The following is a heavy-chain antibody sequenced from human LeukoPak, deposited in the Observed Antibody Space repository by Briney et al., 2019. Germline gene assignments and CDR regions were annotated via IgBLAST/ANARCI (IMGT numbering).Heavy chain of an antibody. V-gene: IGHV1-2*02. CDR2: INPNSGGT. D-gene: IGHD3-22*01. CDR1: GYTFTGYY. CDR3: ARDPETYYYDSSGYYEDY. Sequence: ASVKVSCKASGYTFTGYYMHWVRQAPGQGLEWMGWINPNSGGTNYAQKFQGRVTMTRDTSICTAYMELSRLRSDDTAVYYCARDPETYYYDSSGYYEDYWGQGTLVTVSS. J-gene: IGHJ4*02.